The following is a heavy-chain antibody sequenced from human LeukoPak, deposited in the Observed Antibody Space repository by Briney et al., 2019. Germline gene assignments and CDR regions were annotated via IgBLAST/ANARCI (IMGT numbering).Heavy chain of an antibody. J-gene: IGHJ6*02. V-gene: IGHV3-21*01. CDR1: GFTFSSYS. CDR2: ISSSSSYI. D-gene: IGHD6-13*01. CDR3: ARDSPDSSSWYYYYGMDV. Sequence: GGSLRLSCAASGFTFSSYSMNWVRQAPGKGLEWVSSISSSSSYIYYADSVKGRFTIYRDNAKNSLYLQMNSLRAEDTAVYYCARDSPDSSSWYYYYGMDVWGQGTTVTVSS.